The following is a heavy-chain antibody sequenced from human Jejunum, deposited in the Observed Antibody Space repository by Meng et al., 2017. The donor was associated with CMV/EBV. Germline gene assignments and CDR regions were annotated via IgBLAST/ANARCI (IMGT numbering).Heavy chain of an antibody. CDR2: IYSDGTT. J-gene: IGHJ4*02. CDR1: GFTVSSNY. CDR3: AKKYSGSFDY. D-gene: IGHD1-26*01. V-gene: IGHV3-53*01. Sequence: SCVASGFTVSSNYMSWVRQAPGKGLEWVSIIYSDGTTYFADSVKGRFTISRDKSKNTLDLQMNSLRAEDMAVYYCAKKYSGSFDYWGQGTLVTVSS.